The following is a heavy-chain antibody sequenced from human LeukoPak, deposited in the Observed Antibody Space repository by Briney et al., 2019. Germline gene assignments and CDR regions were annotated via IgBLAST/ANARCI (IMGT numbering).Heavy chain of an antibody. J-gene: IGHJ4*02. CDR1: GGSISGYY. V-gene: IGHV4-59*01. CDR2: IYHSGST. D-gene: IGHD3-10*01. Sequence: PSETLSLTCTVSGGSISGYYWTWIRQPPGKGLEWIGYIYHSGSTNYNPSLKSRVTISVDTSKNQFSLKLNSVTAADTAVYYCARGDYYFDYWGQGTLVTVSS. CDR3: ARGDYYFDY.